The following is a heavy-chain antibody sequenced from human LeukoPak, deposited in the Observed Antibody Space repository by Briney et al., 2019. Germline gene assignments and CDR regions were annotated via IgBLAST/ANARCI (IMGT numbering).Heavy chain of an antibody. CDR2: ISYDGSNR. D-gene: IGHD5-18*01. CDR3: AKDQYGYSYGLDY. V-gene: IGHV3-30*18. Sequence: ERSLRLSCAASGFTFSSYGMHWVRQAPGQGLEWVSGISYDGSNRYYADSVKGRFTISRDNSKNTLYLQMNNLRNEDMAVYYCAKDQYGYSYGLDYWGQGTLVTVSS. J-gene: IGHJ4*02. CDR1: GFTFSSYG.